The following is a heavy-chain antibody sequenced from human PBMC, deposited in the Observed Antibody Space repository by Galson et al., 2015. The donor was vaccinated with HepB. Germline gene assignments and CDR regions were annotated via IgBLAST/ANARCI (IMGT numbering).Heavy chain of an antibody. J-gene: IGHJ4*02. D-gene: IGHD1-26*01. V-gene: IGHV3-66*01. CDR2: IYSGGST. CDR1: GFTVSSNY. Sequence: SLRLSCAASGFTVSSNYMSWVRQAPGKGLEWVSVIYSGGSTYYADSVKGRFTISRDNSRNTLYLQMNSLRAEDAAVYYCARGHNRIVGPTPLDFWGRGTLVTVSS. CDR3: ARGHNRIVGPTPLDF.